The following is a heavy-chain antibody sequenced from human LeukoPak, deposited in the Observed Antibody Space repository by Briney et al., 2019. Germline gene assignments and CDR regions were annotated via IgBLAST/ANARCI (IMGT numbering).Heavy chain of an antibody. CDR3: AKGYSFGFDY. D-gene: IGHD5-18*01. Sequence: GGSLRLSCAASGFTFSSYGMHWVRQAPGKGLEWVAFIRYDGSNKYYGDSVKGRFTISRDNSKNMLFLQMNSLRAEDTAVYYCAKGYSFGFDYWGQGTLVTVSS. V-gene: IGHV3-30*02. J-gene: IGHJ4*02. CDR1: GFTFSSYG. CDR2: IRYDGSNK.